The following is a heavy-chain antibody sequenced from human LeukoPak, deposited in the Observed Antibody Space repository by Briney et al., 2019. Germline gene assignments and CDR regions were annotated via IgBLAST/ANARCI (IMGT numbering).Heavy chain of an antibody. Sequence: PSGTLSLTCAVYGGSFSGYYWSWIRQPPGKGLEWIGEIHHSGSTDYNPSLKSRVTISPDKSKNQFSLTLTSVTAADTAVYFCARAPLSGTYYTDAFDIWGQGTMVTVSS. D-gene: IGHD1-26*01. CDR1: GGSFSGYY. CDR3: ARAPLSGTYYTDAFDI. V-gene: IGHV4-34*01. CDR2: IHHSGST. J-gene: IGHJ3*02.